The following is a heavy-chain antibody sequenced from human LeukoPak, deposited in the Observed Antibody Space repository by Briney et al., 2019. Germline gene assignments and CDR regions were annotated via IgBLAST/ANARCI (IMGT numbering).Heavy chain of an antibody. CDR2: ISGSGGST. Sequence: LGGSLRLSCAASGFTFSSYAMSWVRQAPGKGLEWVSAISGSGGSTYYADSVKGRFTISRDNSKNTLYLQMNSLRAEDTAVYYCAKPQGGYYDSSGYRGFGYWGQGTLVTVSS. CDR3: AKPQGGYYDSSGYRGFGY. J-gene: IGHJ4*02. D-gene: IGHD3-22*01. V-gene: IGHV3-23*01. CDR1: GFTFSSYA.